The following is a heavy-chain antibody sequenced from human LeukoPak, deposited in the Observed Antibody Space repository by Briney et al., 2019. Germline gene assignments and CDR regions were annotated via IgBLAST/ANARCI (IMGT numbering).Heavy chain of an antibody. Sequence: ASVKVSCKASGYTFTSYGISWVRQAPGQELEWMGWISAYNGNTNYAQKFQGRVTMTTDTSTSTAYMELRSLRSDDTAVYYCARDHGYSSGWYGVSRYWGQGTLVTVSS. J-gene: IGHJ4*02. CDR2: ISAYNGNT. D-gene: IGHD6-19*01. V-gene: IGHV1-18*01. CDR3: ARDHGYSSGWYGVSRY. CDR1: GYTFTSYG.